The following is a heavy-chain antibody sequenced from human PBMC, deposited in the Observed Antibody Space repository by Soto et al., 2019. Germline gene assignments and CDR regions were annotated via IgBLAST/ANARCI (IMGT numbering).Heavy chain of an antibody. CDR2: IYYSGST. CDR3: ARVTYLTGNNWFDP. D-gene: IGHD3-9*01. CDR1: GGSISSGGYY. V-gene: IGHV4-31*03. J-gene: IGHJ5*02. Sequence: PSETLSLTCTVSGGSISSGGYYWSWIRQHPGKGLEWIGYIYYSGSTYYNPSLKSRVTISVDTSKNQFSLKLSSVTAADTAVYYCARVTYLTGNNWFDPWGQGTLVTVSS.